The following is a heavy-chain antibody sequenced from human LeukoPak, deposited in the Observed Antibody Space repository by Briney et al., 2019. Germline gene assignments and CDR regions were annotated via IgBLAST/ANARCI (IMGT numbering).Heavy chain of an antibody. D-gene: IGHD3-3*01. CDR1: GYTFTGYY. J-gene: IGHJ4*02. Sequence: ASVKVSCKASGYTFTGYYMHWVRQAPGQGLEWMGWINPNSGGTNYAQKFQGRVTMTRDTSISTAYMELSRLRSDDTAVYYCATEMIFGVVISDYWGQGTLVTVSS. V-gene: IGHV1-2*02. CDR3: ATEMIFGVVISDY. CDR2: INPNSGGT.